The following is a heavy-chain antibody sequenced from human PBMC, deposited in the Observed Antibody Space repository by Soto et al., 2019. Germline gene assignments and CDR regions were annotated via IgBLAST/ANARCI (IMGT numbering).Heavy chain of an antibody. CDR2: INHSGST. Sequence: SETLSLTCAVYGGSFSGYYWSWIRQPPGKGLEWIGEINHSGSTNYNPSLKGRVTISVDTSKNQFSLKLSSVTAADTAVYYCARRPGYDYIWRTYSYVDYWGQGTLVTVFS. J-gene: IGHJ4*02. CDR3: ARRPGYDYIWRTYSYVDY. D-gene: IGHD3-16*02. CDR1: GGSFSGYY. V-gene: IGHV4-34*01.